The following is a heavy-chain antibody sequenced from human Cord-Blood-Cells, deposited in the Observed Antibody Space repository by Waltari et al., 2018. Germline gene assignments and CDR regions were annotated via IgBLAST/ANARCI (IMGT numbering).Heavy chain of an antibody. CDR3: ARDIAVAGTGD. D-gene: IGHD6-19*01. Sequence: ETLSLTCAVYGGSFSGYYWSWIRQPPGKGLEWIGEINHSGSTNYNPSLKSRVTISVDTSKNQFSLKLSSVTAADTAVYYCARDIAVAGTGDWGQGTLVTVSS. CDR1: GGSFSGYY. V-gene: IGHV4-34*01. J-gene: IGHJ4*02. CDR2: INHSGST.